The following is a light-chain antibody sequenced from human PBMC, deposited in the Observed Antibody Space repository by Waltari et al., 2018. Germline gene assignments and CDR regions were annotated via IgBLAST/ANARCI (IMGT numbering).Light chain of an antibody. Sequence: EIVMTQTPLSLSVTPGQTASIFCKSSQSLLDSNVKTYLYWYLQKPGQPPQLLIYDVSNRFTGVPDRFSGSGSGTDFGLKISRVEPEDVAVYYCLQSIELPRTFGQGTKVEIK. J-gene: IGKJ1*01. CDR3: LQSIELPRT. V-gene: IGKV2D-29*01. CDR2: DVS. CDR1: QSLLDSNVKTY.